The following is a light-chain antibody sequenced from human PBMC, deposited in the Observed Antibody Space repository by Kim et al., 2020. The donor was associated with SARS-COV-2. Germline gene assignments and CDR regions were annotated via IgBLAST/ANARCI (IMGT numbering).Light chain of an antibody. CDR1: NFGSKN. Sequence: VDGGQTARSTCGGNNFGSKNVRWYQRKTGQAPGLVIYRDSNRPSGIPERFSGSNSGNTATLTISRAQAGDEAGYYCQVWDSSTVVFGGGTQLTVL. CDR2: RDS. CDR3: QVWDSSTVV. V-gene: IGLV3-9*01. J-gene: IGLJ2*01.